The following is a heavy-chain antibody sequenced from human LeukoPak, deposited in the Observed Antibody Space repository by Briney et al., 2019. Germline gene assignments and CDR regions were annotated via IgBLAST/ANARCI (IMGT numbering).Heavy chain of an antibody. CDR3: ARTTRDSGGY. D-gene: IGHD4-17*01. V-gene: IGHV3-7*04. CDR2: IKQDGSDK. Sequence: GGSLRFSCVASGFTFSSYWMTRVRQAPGKGLEWVANIKQDGSDKYYVDSVKGRFTVSRDNAKNSLYLQMNSLRAEDTAVYYCARTTRDSGGYWGQGTLVTVSS. J-gene: IGHJ4*02. CDR1: GFTFSSYW.